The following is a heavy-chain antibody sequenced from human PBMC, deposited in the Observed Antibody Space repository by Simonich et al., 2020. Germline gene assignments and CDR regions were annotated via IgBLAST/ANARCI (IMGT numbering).Heavy chain of an antibody. D-gene: IGHD4-4*01. V-gene: IGHV3-74*01. Sequence: EVQLVESGGGLVQPGGSLRLSCAASGFTFSSYWMHWVRQAPGKGLLVVSRFNSDGSSTSYADSVKGRFTISRDNAKNTLYLQMNSLRAEDTAVYYCARDYSNYDAFDIWGQGTMVTVSS. CDR3: ARDYSNYDAFDI. CDR2: FNSDGSST. CDR1: GFTFSSYW. J-gene: IGHJ3*02.